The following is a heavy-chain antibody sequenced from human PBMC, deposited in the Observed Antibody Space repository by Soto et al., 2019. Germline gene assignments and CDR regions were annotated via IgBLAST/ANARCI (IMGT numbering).Heavy chain of an antibody. D-gene: IGHD4-17*01. J-gene: IGHJ4*02. Sequence: PSETLSLTCAVSGGSISSGGYSWSWIRQPPGKGLEWIGYIYHSGSTYYNPSLKSRVTISVDRSKNQFSLKLSSVTAADTAVYYCARRKPYGDYDYWGQGTLVTVS. CDR3: ARRKPYGDYDY. CDR2: IYHSGST. CDR1: GGSISSGGYS. V-gene: IGHV4-30-2*01.